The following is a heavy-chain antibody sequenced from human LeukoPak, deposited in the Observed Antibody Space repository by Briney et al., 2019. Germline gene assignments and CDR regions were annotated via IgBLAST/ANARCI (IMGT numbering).Heavy chain of an antibody. CDR2: IYHSGST. CDR3: ARELAEPYTNYYMDV. D-gene: IGHD3-16*01. V-gene: IGHV4-38-2*01. CDR1: GDSISIGNY. J-gene: IGHJ6*03. Sequence: PSETLSLTCAVAGDSISIGNYWGWIRQPPGKGLEWIGSIYHSGSTNYNPSLKSRVTISVDTSKNQFSLRLSSVTAADTAVYYCARELAEPYTNYYMDVWGKGTTVTVSS.